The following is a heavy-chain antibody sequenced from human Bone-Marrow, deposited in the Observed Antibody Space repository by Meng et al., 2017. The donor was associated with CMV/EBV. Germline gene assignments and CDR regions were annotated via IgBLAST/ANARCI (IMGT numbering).Heavy chain of an antibody. D-gene: IGHD3-3*01. V-gene: IGHV3-21*01. Sequence: GESLKISCAASGFTFSSYWMTWVRQAPGRGLEWVSSISSSSSYIYYADSVKGRFTISRDNAKNSLYLQMNSLRAEDTAVYYCARGTYYDFWSGYYTGAGYYYGMDVWGQGTTVTVSS. CDR1: GFTFSSYW. J-gene: IGHJ6*02. CDR3: ARGTYYDFWSGYYTGAGYYYGMDV. CDR2: ISSSSSYI.